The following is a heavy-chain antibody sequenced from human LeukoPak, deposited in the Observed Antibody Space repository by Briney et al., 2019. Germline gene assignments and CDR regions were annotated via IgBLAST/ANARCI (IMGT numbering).Heavy chain of an antibody. CDR2: INHSGST. D-gene: IGHD6-6*01. Sequence: SETLSLTCAVYGGSFSGYYWSWIRQPQGKGLEWIGEINHSGSTNYNPSLKSRVTISLDTSKNQFSLKLSSVAAADTAVYYCARGLGRARPRFDYWGQGTLVTVSS. V-gene: IGHV4-34*01. J-gene: IGHJ4*02. CDR1: GGSFSGYY. CDR3: ARGLGRARPRFDY.